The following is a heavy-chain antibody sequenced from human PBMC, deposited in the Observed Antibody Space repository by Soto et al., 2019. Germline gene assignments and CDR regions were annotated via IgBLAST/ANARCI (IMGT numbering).Heavy chain of an antibody. J-gene: IGHJ6*03. Sequence: SETLSLTCTVSGGSISSYYWSWIRQPPGKGLEWIGYIYYSGSTNYNPSLKSRVTISVDTSKNQFSLKLSSVTAADTAVYYCARHVPMVRGVPNPYYYYYYMDVWGKGTTVTVSS. CDR2: IYYSGST. V-gene: IGHV4-59*08. CDR3: ARHVPMVRGVPNPYYYYYYMDV. CDR1: GGSISSYY. D-gene: IGHD3-10*01.